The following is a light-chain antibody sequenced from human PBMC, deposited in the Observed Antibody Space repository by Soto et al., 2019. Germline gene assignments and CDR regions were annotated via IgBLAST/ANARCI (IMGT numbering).Light chain of an antibody. CDR3: MQGTQWPLP. J-gene: IGKJ1*01. V-gene: IGKV2-30*02. CDR1: QRLVHSDGNTY. Sequence: DVEMTQSPLYLPVTLGQPASISCRSSQRLVHSDGNTYLNWFQQRPCPSSRRLIYYVSNRDSAVPDRFNCRGLGTDFTLKISRVEAEDVGVYYCMQGTQWPLPFGQGPRVEIK. CDR2: YVS.